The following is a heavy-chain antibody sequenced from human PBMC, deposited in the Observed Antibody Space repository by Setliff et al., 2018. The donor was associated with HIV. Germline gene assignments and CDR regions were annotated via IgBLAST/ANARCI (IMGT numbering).Heavy chain of an antibody. CDR3: ARGTYYYYYYMDV. D-gene: IGHD1-1*01. V-gene: IGHV4-61*09. CDR1: GGSISSGSYY. Sequence: LSLTCTVSGGSISSGSYYWSWIRQPAGKGLEWIGHIYTSGGTNYNPSLKSRVTISVDTSKNQFSLKLNSVTAADTAVYFCARGTYYYYYYMDVWGKGTTVTVSS. CDR2: IYTSGGT. J-gene: IGHJ6*03.